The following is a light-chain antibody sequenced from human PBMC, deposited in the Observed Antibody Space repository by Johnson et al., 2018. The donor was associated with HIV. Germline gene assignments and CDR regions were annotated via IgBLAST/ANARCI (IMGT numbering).Light chain of an antibody. CDR3: GTWDSSLSVYV. CDR1: SSNIGNNY. Sequence: QSVLTQPPSVSAAPGQKVTISCSGSSSNIGNNYVSWYQQLPGTAPKLLIYENNKRPSGIPDRFSGSKSGTSATLGITGLQTGDEADYYCGTWDSSLSVYVFGGGTKVTVL. V-gene: IGLV1-51*02. CDR2: ENN. J-gene: IGLJ1*01.